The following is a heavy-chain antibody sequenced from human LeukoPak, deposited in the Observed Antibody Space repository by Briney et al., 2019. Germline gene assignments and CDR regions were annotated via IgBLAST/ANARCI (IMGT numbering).Heavy chain of an antibody. V-gene: IGHV3-48*04. D-gene: IGHD3-22*01. J-gene: IGHJ4*02. CDR1: GFTFSSYS. CDR2: ISSSGSTI. CDR3: ARVGRDYDSSGYYFEYFDY. Sequence: GGSLRLSCAASGFTFSSYSMNWVRQAPGKGLEWVSYISSSGSTIYYADSVKGRFTISRDNAKNSLCLQMNSLRAEDTAVYYCARVGRDYDSSGYYFEYFDYWGQGTLVTVSS.